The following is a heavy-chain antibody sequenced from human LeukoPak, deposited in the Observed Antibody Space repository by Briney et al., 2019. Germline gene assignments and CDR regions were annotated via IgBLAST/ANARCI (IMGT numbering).Heavy chain of an antibody. CDR3: ARDLRGPGYYYYMDV. D-gene: IGHD4-17*01. CDR2: INHSGST. J-gene: IGHJ6*03. V-gene: IGHV4-34*01. Sequence: SETLSLTCAVYGGSFSGYYWSWIRQPPGKGLEWIGEINHSGSTNYNPSLKSRVTISVDTSKNQFSLKLSSVTAADTAVYYCARDLRGPGYYYYMDVWGKGTTVTVSS. CDR1: GGSFSGYY.